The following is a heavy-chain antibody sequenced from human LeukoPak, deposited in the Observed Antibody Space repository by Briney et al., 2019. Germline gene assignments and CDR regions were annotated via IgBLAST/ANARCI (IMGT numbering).Heavy chain of an antibody. J-gene: IGHJ4*02. D-gene: IGHD7-27*01. CDR2: IYYSGST. CDR1: GGSISSYY. Sequence: SETLSLTCTVSGGSISSYYWSWIRQPPGKGLEWIGYIYYSGSTNYNPPLKSRVTISVDTSKNQFSLKLSSVTAADTAVYYCARHATGALFYWGQGTLVTVSS. V-gene: IGHV4-59*08. CDR3: ARHATGALFY.